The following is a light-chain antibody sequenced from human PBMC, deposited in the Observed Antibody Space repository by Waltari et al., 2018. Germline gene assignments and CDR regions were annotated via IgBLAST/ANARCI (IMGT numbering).Light chain of an antibody. CDR1: ESVLYSSNNKNH. Sequence: DIVMTQSPESLAVSLGERATINCKTSESVLYSSNNKNHLAWYQQKPGQPPRLLLYWASTRESGVPDRFIGSGSETDFTLTVTSLQAEDVAVYYCQQYYNTPLTFGGGTKVEVK. J-gene: IGKJ4*01. CDR2: WAS. V-gene: IGKV4-1*01. CDR3: QQYYNTPLT.